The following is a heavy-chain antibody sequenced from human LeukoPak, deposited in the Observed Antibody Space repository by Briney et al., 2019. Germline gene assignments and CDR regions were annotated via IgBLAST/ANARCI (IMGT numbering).Heavy chain of an antibody. CDR1: GFAFDDYG. J-gene: IGHJ4*02. CDR3: ARDPWGDSLFDY. V-gene: IGHV3-7*01. D-gene: IGHD2-21*02. CDR2: IKQDGSEK. Sequence: TGGSLRLSCAASGFAFDDYGMSWVRQAPGKGLEWVANIKQDGSEKYYVDSVKGRFTISRDNAKNSLYLQMNSLRAEDTAVYYCARDPWGDSLFDYWGQGTLVTVSS.